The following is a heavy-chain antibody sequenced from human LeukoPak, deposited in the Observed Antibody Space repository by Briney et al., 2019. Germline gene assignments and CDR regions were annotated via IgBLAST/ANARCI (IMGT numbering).Heavy chain of an antibody. V-gene: IGHV4-34*01. D-gene: IGHD1-1*01. Sequence: SETLSLTCAVSGGSFSGYYWSWIRQPPGKGLEWIAEINHSGSTNYNPSLKSRVTILVDSTKNQFSLKLSSVTAADAEESDCASCEKVRFRLWNKVYAFDIQGQGTMVTVSS. CDR2: INHSGST. J-gene: IGHJ3*02. CDR3: ASCEKVRFRLWNKVYAFDI. CDR1: GGSFSGYY.